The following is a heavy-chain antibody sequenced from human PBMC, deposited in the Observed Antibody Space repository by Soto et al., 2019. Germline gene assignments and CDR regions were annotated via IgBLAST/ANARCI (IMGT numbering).Heavy chain of an antibody. J-gene: IGHJ6*04. V-gene: IGHV4-34*01. CDR2: INHSGST. Sequence: SETLSLTCAVYGGSFSGYYWSWIRQPPGKGLEWIGEINHSGSTNYNPSLKSRVTISVDTSKNQFSLKLSSVTAADTAVYYCARRGNDHDVLTGYGYYYGLDVWGKGTTVTVSS. CDR1: GGSFSGYY. CDR3: ARRGNDHDVLTGYGYYYGLDV. D-gene: IGHD3-9*01.